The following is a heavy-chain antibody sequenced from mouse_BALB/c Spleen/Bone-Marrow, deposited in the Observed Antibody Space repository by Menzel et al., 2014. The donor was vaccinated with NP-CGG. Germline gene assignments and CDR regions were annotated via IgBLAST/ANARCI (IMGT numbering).Heavy chain of an antibody. D-gene: IGHD1-1*01. CDR1: DFNIKDTY. V-gene: IGHV14-3*02. Sequence: EVQLQQSGAELVKPGASVKLSCTASDFNIKDTYMYWVKQRPEQGLELIGRIDPANGNTKYDPKFQDKATITADTSSNTAYLQLSSLTSEDTAVYYCARYYYGSSLFAYWGQGTLVTVSA. J-gene: IGHJ3*01. CDR3: ARYYYGSSLFAY. CDR2: IDPANGNT.